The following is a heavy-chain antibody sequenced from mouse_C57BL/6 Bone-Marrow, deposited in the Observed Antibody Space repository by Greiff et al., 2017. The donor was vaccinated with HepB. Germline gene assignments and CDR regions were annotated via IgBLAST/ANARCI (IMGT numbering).Heavy chain of an antibody. D-gene: IGHD1-1*01. CDR1: GYTFTDYN. V-gene: IGHV1-22*01. Sequence: EVKLQESGPELVKPGASVKMSCKASGYTFTDYNMHWVKQSHGKSLEWIGYINPNNGGTSYNQKFKGKATLTVNKSSSTAYMELRSLTSEDSAVYYCARRDYYGGDAMDYWGQGTSVTVSS. J-gene: IGHJ4*01. CDR2: INPNNGGT. CDR3: ARRDYYGGDAMDY.